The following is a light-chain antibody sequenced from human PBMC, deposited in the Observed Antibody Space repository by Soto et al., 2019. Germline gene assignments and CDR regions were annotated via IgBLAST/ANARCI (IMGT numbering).Light chain of an antibody. Sequence: EIVMTQSPATLSVSPLEIVTLSCMASQSVRSNLAWYQQKPGQAPRLLIYGASTRATGIPSRFSGSGSGTEFTLTISSLKSEDFAVYYCQQYDNWPRTFGQGTKVDIK. J-gene: IGKJ1*01. CDR2: GAS. V-gene: IGKV3-15*01. CDR1: QSVRSN. CDR3: QQYDNWPRT.